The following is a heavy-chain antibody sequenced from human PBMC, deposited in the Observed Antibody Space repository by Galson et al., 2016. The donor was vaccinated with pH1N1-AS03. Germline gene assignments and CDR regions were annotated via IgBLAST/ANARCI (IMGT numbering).Heavy chain of an antibody. D-gene: IGHD6-13*01. Sequence: SLRLSCAASGFTFSSYAMSWVRQAPGKGLEWVSAISGRGDSTYYADSVKGRFTISRDNSKNTLYLQMNSLRAEDTAVYYCAKASAAAGTRTFDYWGQGTLVTVSS. CDR1: GFTFSSYA. J-gene: IGHJ4*02. CDR3: AKASAAAGTRTFDY. CDR2: ISGRGDST. V-gene: IGHV3-23*01.